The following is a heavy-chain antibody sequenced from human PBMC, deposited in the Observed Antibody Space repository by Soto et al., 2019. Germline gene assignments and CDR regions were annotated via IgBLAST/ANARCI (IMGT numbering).Heavy chain of an antibody. D-gene: IGHD4-17*01. Sequence: GASVEVSSEASGFTFSISAMGRGRQARGQRLEWIGWIVVGSGNTNYAQKFQERVTITRDMSTSTAYMELSSLRSEDTAVYYCAAEGTVTTGMDVWGQGTTVTVSS. CDR1: GFTFSISA. CDR3: AAEGTVTTGMDV. V-gene: IGHV1-58*02. J-gene: IGHJ6*02. CDR2: IVVGSGNT.